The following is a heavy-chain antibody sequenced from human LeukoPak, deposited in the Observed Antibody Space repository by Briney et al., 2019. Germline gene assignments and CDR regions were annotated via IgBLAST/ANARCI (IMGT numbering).Heavy chain of an antibody. CDR1: GFTVSNNH. D-gene: IGHD4/OR15-4a*01. CDR3: VKESGFMVAPNSAFDI. CDR2: MYRVGNT. V-gene: IGHV3-66*01. Sequence: GGSLRLSCAASGFTVSNNHMTWVRQAPGKGLEWVSVMYRVGNTYYADFVKGRFTISRDNSKNTLYLQMSSLRAEDTAVYYCVKESGFMVAPNSAFDIWGQGTMVTVSS. J-gene: IGHJ3*02.